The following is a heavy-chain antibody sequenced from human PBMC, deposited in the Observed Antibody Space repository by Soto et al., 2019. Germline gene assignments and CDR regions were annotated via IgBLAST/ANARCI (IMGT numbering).Heavy chain of an antibody. V-gene: IGHV3-33*01. Sequence: QVQLVESGGGVVQPGRSLRLSCAASGFTFSSYAMHWVRQAPGKGLEWVAVIWYDGSNKYYADSVKGRFTISRDNSKNTLYLQMHSLRAEDTDVYYCGRTTWEQQREPWFDPWGQGTLVTVSS. CDR1: GFTFSSYA. CDR3: GRTTWEQQREPWFDP. D-gene: IGHD6-13*01. CDR2: IWYDGSNK. J-gene: IGHJ5*02.